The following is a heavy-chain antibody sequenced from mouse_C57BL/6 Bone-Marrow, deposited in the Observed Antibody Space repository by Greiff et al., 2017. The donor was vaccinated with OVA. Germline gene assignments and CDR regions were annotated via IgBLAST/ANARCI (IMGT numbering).Heavy chain of an antibody. CDR2: LDPSDSYT. CDR1: GYTFTSYW. CDR3: AREEDGGFAY. Sequence: QVQLQQPGAELVMPGASVKLSCKASGYTFTSYWMHWVKQRPGQGLEWIGELDPSDSYTNYNQKFKGKSTLTVDKSSSTAYMQLISLTSEDSAVYYCAREEDGGFAYWGQGTLVTVSA. J-gene: IGHJ3*01. V-gene: IGHV1-69*01.